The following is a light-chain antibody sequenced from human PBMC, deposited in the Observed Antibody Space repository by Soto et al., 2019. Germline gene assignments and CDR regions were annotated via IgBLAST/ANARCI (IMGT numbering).Light chain of an antibody. CDR2: GAS. CDR3: QQYETSWT. Sequence: EIVLTQSPGTLSLSPGEGATLSCRASQSISSTFLAWYQHKPGQAPRVLIYGASRRAAGIPDRFSGSGSGTAFTLPISRPEPEDFAFYYCQQYETSWTFGQGTKVEMK. J-gene: IGKJ1*01. V-gene: IGKV3-20*01. CDR1: QSISSTF.